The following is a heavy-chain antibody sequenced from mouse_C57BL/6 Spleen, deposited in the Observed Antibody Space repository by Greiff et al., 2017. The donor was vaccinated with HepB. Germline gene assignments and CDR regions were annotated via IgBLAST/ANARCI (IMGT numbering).Heavy chain of an antibody. D-gene: IGHD2-5*01. Sequence: EVMLVESGGGLVKPGGSLKLSCAASGFTFSSCAMSWVRQTPEKRLEWVATISDGGSYTYYPDNVKGRFTISRDNAKNNLYLQMSHLKSEDTAMYYCARDNYSNYFDYWGQGTTLTVSS. J-gene: IGHJ2*01. CDR1: GFTFSSCA. CDR2: ISDGGSYT. V-gene: IGHV5-4*01. CDR3: ARDNYSNYFDY.